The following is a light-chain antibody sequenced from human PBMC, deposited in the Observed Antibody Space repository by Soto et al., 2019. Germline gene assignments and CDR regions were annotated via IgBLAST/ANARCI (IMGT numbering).Light chain of an antibody. J-gene: IGKJ1*01. V-gene: IGKV3-15*01. CDR3: QQYNNWRRT. CDR1: QSVNTN. CDR2: GAS. Sequence: DIVMTQSPATLSVSPGERATLSCRASQSVNTNLAWYQQTPGQAPRLLVYGASTRATGIPARFSGSGSGTEFTLTISSLQSEDFAVYYCQQYNNWRRTFGQGTKVDIK.